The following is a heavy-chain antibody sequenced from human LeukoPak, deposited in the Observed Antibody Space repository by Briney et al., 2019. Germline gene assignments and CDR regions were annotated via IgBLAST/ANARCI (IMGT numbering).Heavy chain of an antibody. CDR2: IYYSGSA. CDR3: ARDADYDSSGYYFDAFDI. D-gene: IGHD3-22*01. CDR1: GGPISSSSHS. V-gene: IGHV4-39*07. Sequence: SETLSLTCNVSGGPISSSSHSWGWIRQPPGKGLEWIGSIYYSGSAYYNPSLKSRVTISVDTSKKQFSLSLSSVTAADTAVYYCARDADYDSSGYYFDAFDIWGQGTMVTVSS. J-gene: IGHJ3*02.